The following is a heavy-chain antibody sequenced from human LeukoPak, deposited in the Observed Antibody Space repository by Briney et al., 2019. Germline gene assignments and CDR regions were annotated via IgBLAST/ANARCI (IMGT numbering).Heavy chain of an antibody. J-gene: IGHJ6*02. D-gene: IGHD6-13*01. Sequence: GGSLRLSCAASGFTVSSNYMSWVRQAPGKGLEWVSVIYSGGSTYYADSVKGRFTISRDDSKNTLYLQMSSLKTEDTAVYYCTTDSSSWPSYYYYGMDVWGQGTTVTISS. V-gene: IGHV3-66*01. CDR3: TTDSSSWPSYYYYGMDV. CDR1: GFTVSSNY. CDR2: IYSGGST.